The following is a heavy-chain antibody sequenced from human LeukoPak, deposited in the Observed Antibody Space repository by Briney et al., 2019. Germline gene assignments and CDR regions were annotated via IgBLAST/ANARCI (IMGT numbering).Heavy chain of an antibody. J-gene: IGHJ4*02. CDR1: GGSFSGYY. D-gene: IGHD3-3*01. CDR3: ARAAVPKSGPPYTYYDFWSGYSFTYYFDY. V-gene: IGHV4-34*01. CDR2: INHSGST. Sequence: SETLSLNCAVYGGSFSGYYWSWIRQPPGKGLEWIGEINHSGSTNYNPSLKSRVTISVDTSKNQFSLKLSSVTAADTAVYYGARAAVPKSGPPYTYYDFWSGYSFTYYFDYWGQGTLVTVSP.